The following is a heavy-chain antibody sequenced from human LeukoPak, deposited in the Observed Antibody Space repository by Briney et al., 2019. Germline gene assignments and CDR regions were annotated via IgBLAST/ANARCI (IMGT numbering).Heavy chain of an antibody. CDR1: GYSISSGYY. D-gene: IGHD6-13*01. J-gene: IGHJ4*02. CDR3: ARDLAGAATDY. CDR2: IYHSGST. V-gene: IGHV4-38-2*02. Sequence: PSETLSLTCTVSGYSISSGYYWGWIRQPPGKGLEWIGSIYHSGSTYYNPSLKSRVTISVDRSKNQFSLKLSSVTAADTAVYYCARDLAGAATDYWGQGTLVTVSS.